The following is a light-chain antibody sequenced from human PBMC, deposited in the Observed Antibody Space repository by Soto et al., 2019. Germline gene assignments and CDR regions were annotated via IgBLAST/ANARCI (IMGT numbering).Light chain of an antibody. Sequence: EIVMTQSQATLSVSPGERATLSCRASHRVSSYLAWYQQKPGQAPRLLIYATSTRATGIPARFSGSGSGTEFTLTISSLQSEDFAVYYFQQYNNWPLTFGGGTKVEIK. J-gene: IGKJ4*01. CDR2: ATS. V-gene: IGKV3-15*01. CDR1: HRVSSY. CDR3: QQYNNWPLT.